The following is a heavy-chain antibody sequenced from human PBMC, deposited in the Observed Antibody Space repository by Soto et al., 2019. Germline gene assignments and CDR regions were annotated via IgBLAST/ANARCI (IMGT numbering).Heavy chain of an antibody. CDR1: GFTFSSYT. V-gene: IGHV3-23*01. CDR3: AKSSTWAHYYYIDV. J-gene: IGHJ6*03. Sequence: PGGSLRLSCAASGFTFSSYTMSWVRQAPGKGLEWVSVISGSGDSTNYADSVKDRFTISRDNSKNSLYLQMNSLRVEDTAVYYCAKSSTWAHYYYIDVWGKGTTVTVS. CDR2: ISGSGDST. D-gene: IGHD2-2*01.